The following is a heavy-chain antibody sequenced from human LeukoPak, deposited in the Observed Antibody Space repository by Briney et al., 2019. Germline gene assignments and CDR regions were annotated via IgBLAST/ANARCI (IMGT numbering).Heavy chain of an antibody. J-gene: IGHJ4*02. Sequence: ASVKVSCKTSGYTFTSYYMHWVRQAPGQGLEWMGWVNPTSGGTNYAQKFQGRVTMTRDTSISTAYMELSRLRSDDTAVYYCARDRNWNYDYWGQGTLVTVSS. CDR3: ARDRNWNYDY. CDR2: VNPTSGGT. D-gene: IGHD1-7*01. V-gene: IGHV1-2*02. CDR1: GYTFTSYY.